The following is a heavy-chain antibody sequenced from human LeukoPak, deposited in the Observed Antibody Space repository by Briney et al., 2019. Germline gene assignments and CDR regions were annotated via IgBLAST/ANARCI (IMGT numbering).Heavy chain of an antibody. CDR2: IYYSGST. CDR3: ARGTGPPSYYYYGVDV. Sequence: SETLSLTCTVSGGSISSYYWSWIRQPPGKGLEWIGYIYYSGSTNYNPSLKSRVTISVDTSKNQFSLKLSSVTAADTAVYYCARGTGPPSYYYYGVDVWGQGTTVTVSS. CDR1: GGSISSYY. V-gene: IGHV4-59*08. J-gene: IGHJ6*02. D-gene: IGHD3/OR15-3a*01.